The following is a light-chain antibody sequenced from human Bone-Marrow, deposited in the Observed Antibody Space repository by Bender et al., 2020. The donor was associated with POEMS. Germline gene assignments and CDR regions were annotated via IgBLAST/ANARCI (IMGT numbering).Light chain of an antibody. CDR3: CSYAGRTRV. CDR1: SSDIGSYSY. CDR2: DVS. Sequence: QSALTQPRSVSGSPGQSVSISCSGTSSDIGSYSYVSWYQQHPGKAPKLLVYDVSKRPSGVPDRFAGSKSGNTASLTISRLQAEDEADYFCCSYAGRTRVFGGGTTVTVL. V-gene: IGLV2-11*01. J-gene: IGLJ3*02.